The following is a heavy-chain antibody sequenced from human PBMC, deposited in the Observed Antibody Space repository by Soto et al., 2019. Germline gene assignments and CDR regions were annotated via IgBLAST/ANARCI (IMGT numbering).Heavy chain of an antibody. V-gene: IGHV4-59*01. Sequence: SETLSLTCTVSGGSISSYYWSWIRQPPGKGLEWIGYIYYSGSTNYNPSLKSRVTISVDTSKNQFSLKLSSVTAADTAVYYCARGSYYDILTGSHWFDPWGQGTLVTV. CDR2: IYYSGST. J-gene: IGHJ5*02. CDR3: ARGSYYDILTGSHWFDP. CDR1: GGSISSYY. D-gene: IGHD3-9*01.